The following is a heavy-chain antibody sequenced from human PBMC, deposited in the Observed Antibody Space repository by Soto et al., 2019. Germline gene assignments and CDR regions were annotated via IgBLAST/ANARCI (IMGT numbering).Heavy chain of an antibody. D-gene: IGHD2-8*01. CDR1: GYTFTSYY. CDR2: INHSGGST. CDR3: ARGGTPAGIVLMVYAAGPFDY. J-gene: IGHJ4*02. V-gene: IGHV1-46*01. Sequence: ASVKVSCKASGYTFTSYYMHWVRQAPGQGLEWMGIINHSGGSTSYAQKFQGRVTMTRDTSTSTVYMELSSLRSEDTAVYYCARGGTPAGIVLMVYAAGPFDYWGQGTLVTVSS.